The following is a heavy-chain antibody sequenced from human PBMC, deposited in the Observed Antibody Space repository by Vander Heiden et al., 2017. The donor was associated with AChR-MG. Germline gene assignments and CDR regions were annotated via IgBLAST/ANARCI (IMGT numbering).Heavy chain of an antibody. CDR1: GSTFSSYS. Sequence: EVQLVESGGGLVKPAGPLRLSCAAPGSTFSSYSMSWVRQGPGKGLEWVASISSSSSYIYYADSVKGRFTISRDNAKNSLYLQMNSLRAEDTAVYYCARVWYDSSGYYSGFDYWGQGTLVTVSS. V-gene: IGHV3-21*01. CDR3: ARVWYDSSGYYSGFDY. J-gene: IGHJ4*02. CDR2: ISSSSSYI. D-gene: IGHD3-22*01.